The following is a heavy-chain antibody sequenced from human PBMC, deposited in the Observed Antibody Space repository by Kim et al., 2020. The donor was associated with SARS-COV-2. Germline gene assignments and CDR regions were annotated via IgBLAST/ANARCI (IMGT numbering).Heavy chain of an antibody. Sequence: SRRSRVTISVDTSTNQFSLKLSSVTAADTAMYYCARTCSSVSCYTFGMDVWGQGTRVTVSS. D-gene: IGHD2-2*02. J-gene: IGHJ6*02. CDR3: ARTCSSVSCYTFGMDV. V-gene: IGHV4-59*01.